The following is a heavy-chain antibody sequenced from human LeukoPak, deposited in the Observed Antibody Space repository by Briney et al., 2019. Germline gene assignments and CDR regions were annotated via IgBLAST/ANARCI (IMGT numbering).Heavy chain of an antibody. D-gene: IGHD5-24*01. V-gene: IGHV1-46*01. CDR3: AKGGEMANDY. CDR2: INPSDGSA. CDR1: GYTFTSHY. Sequence: ASVKVSCKASGYTFTSHYVHWVRQAPGQGLEWMGTINPSDGSATYAQRFQGRVTMTSDTSTATSYMELRSLRSEDTAVYYCAKGGEMANDYWGQGTLVTVSS. J-gene: IGHJ4*02.